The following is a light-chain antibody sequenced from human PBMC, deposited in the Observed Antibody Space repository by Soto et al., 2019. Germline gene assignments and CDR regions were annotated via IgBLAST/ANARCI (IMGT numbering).Light chain of an antibody. CDR2: GAS. CDR3: LQHNFYPPT. V-gene: IGKV1-17*03. Sequence: DIQMTQSPSAMSASVGDRVTITCRASQGIHKYLAWFQQKPGKVPKRLIYGASSLQSGVPSRFSGSGSGTEFTRTISSLQPEDFATYYCLQHNFYPPTFGQGTRLE. J-gene: IGKJ5*01. CDR1: QGIHKY.